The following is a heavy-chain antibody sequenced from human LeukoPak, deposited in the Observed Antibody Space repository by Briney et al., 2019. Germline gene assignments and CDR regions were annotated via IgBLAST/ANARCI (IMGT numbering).Heavy chain of an antibody. CDR3: TTDVIATQHMVDY. CDR2: IKSKTDGGTT. D-gene: IGHD2/OR15-2a*01. CDR1: GFTFSNAR. Sequence: GGSLRLSCAASGFTFSNARMSWVRQAPGKGLEWVGRIKSKTDGGTTDYAAPVKGRFTISRDDSKNTLYLQMNSLKTEDTAVYYCTTDVIATQHMVDYWGQGTLVTVSS. V-gene: IGHV3-15*01. J-gene: IGHJ4*02.